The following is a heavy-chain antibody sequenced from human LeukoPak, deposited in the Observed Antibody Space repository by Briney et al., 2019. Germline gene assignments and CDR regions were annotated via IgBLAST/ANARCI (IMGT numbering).Heavy chain of an antibody. J-gene: IGHJ4*02. CDR1: GFTFSGSA. Sequence: GGSLRLSCAASGFTFSGSAMHWVRQASRKGLEWVGRIRSKTNSYATSYAASVKGRFALSRDDSKNTAYLQMNSLKTEDTAVYYCTRYNVGFESWGQGTLVTVSS. CDR2: IRSKTNSYAT. CDR3: TRYNVGFES. V-gene: IGHV3-73*01. D-gene: IGHD1-1*01.